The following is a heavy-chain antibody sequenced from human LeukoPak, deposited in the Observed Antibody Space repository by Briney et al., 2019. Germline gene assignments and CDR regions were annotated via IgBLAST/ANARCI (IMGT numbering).Heavy chain of an antibody. Sequence: ASVKVSCKASGYTFTSNYIHWVRQAPGQGLEWMGMIYPRDGSTSYAQKFQGRVTVTRDTSTSTVHMELSGLRSEDTTVYYCARDQEGFDYWGQGTLVTVSS. V-gene: IGHV1-46*01. CDR2: IYPRDGST. CDR1: GYTFTSNY. J-gene: IGHJ4*02. CDR3: ARDQEGFDY.